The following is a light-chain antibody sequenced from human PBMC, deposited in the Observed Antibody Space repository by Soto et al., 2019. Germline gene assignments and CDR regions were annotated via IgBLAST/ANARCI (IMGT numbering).Light chain of an antibody. J-gene: IGLJ3*02. CDR1: GFNIGANT. CDR2: SNS. Sequence: QSVLTQPPSASGTPGQRVSISCARSGFNIGANTVQWYQQSPGTAPKLLIYSNSQRPSGVPERFSASKSGTSASLAISGLQSEDEADYYCASWDDSLKVVFGGGTQRTVL. CDR3: ASWDDSLKVV. V-gene: IGLV1-44*01.